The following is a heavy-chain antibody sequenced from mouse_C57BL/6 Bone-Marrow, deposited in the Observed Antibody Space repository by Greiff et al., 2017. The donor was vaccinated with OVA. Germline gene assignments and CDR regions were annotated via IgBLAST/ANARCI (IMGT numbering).Heavy chain of an antibody. CDR2: ILPSIGRT. Sequence: VKLQQSGSELRSPGSSVKLSCKDFDSEVFPIAYMSWVRQKPGHGFEWIGGILPSIGRTIYGEKFEDKATLDADTLSNTAYLELNSLTSEASAIYYCARRDYYGSSYEAMDYWGQGTSVTVSS. CDR3: ARRDYYGSSYEAMDY. CDR1: DSEVFPIAY. V-gene: IGHV15-2*01. J-gene: IGHJ4*01. D-gene: IGHD1-1*01.